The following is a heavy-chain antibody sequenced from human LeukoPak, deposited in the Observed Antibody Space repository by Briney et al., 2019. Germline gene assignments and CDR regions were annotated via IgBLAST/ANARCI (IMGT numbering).Heavy chain of an antibody. CDR3: GKGYSSSWYYRYFDY. V-gene: IGHV3-30*18. J-gene: IGHJ4*02. CDR1: GCTFSSYC. Sequence: GGSLRLSCAVSGCTFSSYCMHWVRQAPGKGLEWVAVISYDGSNKYYADSVKGRFTISRDNSKNTLYLQMNSLRAEDTAVYYCGKGYSSSWYYRYFDYWGQGTLVTVSS. D-gene: IGHD6-13*01. CDR2: ISYDGSNK.